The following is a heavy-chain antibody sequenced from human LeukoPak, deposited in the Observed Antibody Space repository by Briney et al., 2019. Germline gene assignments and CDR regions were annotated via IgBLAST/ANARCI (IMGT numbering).Heavy chain of an antibody. CDR2: IYYSGST. V-gene: IGHV4-59*01. Sequence: PSETLSLTCTVSGGSISSYHWSWIRQPPGKGLEWIGYIYYSGSTNYNPSLKSRVTISVDTSKNQFSLKLSSVTAADTAVYYCARFITGTRGCWFDPWGQGTLVTVSS. CDR1: GGSISSYH. CDR3: ARFITGTRGCWFDP. J-gene: IGHJ5*02. D-gene: IGHD1-7*01.